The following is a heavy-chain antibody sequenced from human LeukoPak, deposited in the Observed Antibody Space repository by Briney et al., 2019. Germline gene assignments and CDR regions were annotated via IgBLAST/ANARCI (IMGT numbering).Heavy chain of an antibody. J-gene: IGHJ3*02. CDR1: GFILSNYD. D-gene: IGHD1-7*01. V-gene: IGHV3-13*01. Sequence: GGSLRLSCAASGFILSNYDMHWVRQITGKGLEWVSSIGTLDDTYYPASVKGRFTISKENATNSLYLQMTSLRAGDTAVYYCTRGLDGNYTRGAFDIWGRGTMVTVSS. CDR3: TRGLDGNYTRGAFDI. CDR2: IGTLDDT.